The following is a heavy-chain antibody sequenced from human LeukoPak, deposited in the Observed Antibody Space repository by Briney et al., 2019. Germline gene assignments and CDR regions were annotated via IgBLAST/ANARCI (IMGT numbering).Heavy chain of an antibody. CDR1: GFNFRIHD. Sequence: GGSLRLSCAASGFNFRIHDMSWVRQAPGKGLEWVSTISGRNTGTYYADSVKGRFTISRDNSKNTLYLQMNSPRAEDTAVYYCANPYGSGSYYMSALDIWGLGTMVTVSS. D-gene: IGHD3-10*01. J-gene: IGHJ3*02. CDR3: ANPYGSGSYYMSALDI. V-gene: IGHV3-23*01. CDR2: ISGRNTGT.